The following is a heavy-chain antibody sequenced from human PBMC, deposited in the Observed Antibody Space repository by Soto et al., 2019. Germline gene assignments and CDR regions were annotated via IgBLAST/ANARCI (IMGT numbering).Heavy chain of an antibody. Sequence: QVQLVQSGAEVKKPGASVKVSCKASGYTFTSYGISWVRQAPGQGLEWMGWISAYNGNTNYAQKLQGRVTMTTDTSTSTAYMGLRGLRSDDTAVYYCAREKYYDFWSGYPRDYWGQGTLVTVSS. CDR1: GYTFTSYG. CDR3: AREKYYDFWSGYPRDY. V-gene: IGHV1-18*01. D-gene: IGHD3-3*01. J-gene: IGHJ4*02. CDR2: ISAYNGNT.